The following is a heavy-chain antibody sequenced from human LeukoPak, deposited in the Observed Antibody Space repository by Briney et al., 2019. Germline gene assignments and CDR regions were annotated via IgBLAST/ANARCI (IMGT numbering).Heavy chain of an antibody. CDR1: GFTCSNYG. D-gene: IGHD4-17*01. CDR3: AKGRSYGDYAKFDY. V-gene: IGHV3-23*01. J-gene: IGHJ4*02. Sequence: GGSLRLSCVASGFTCSNYGMSWVRQAPGKGLEWVSAISGSGDSTYYGDSVKGRFTMSRDNSKNTLYLQMNSLRVDDTAVYYCAKGRSYGDYAKFDYWGQGTLVTVSS. CDR2: ISGSGDST.